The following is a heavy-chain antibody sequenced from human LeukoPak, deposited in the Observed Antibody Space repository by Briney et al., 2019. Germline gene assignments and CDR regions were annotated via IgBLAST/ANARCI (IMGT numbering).Heavy chain of an antibody. CDR1: GYTFTGYY. CDR3: ASLYYDSSGYSYDAFDI. CDR2: INPNSGDT. V-gene: IGHV1-2*02. J-gene: IGHJ3*02. D-gene: IGHD3-22*01. Sequence: ASVKVSCKASGYTFTGYYMHWVRQAPGQGLEWLGWINPNSGDTNYAQKFQGRVTMTRDTSISTAYMELSRLRSDDTAVYYCASLYYDSSGYSYDAFDIWGQGTMVTVSS.